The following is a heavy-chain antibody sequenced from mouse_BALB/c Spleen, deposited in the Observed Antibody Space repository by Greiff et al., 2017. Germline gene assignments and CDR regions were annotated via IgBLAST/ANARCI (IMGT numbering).Heavy chain of an antibody. J-gene: IGHJ4*01. CDR1: GFTFSSYA. CDR2: ISSGGST. V-gene: IGHV5-6-5*01. Sequence: EVQLKESGGGLVKPGGSLKLSCAASGFTFSSYAMSWVRQTPEKRLEWVASISSGGSTYYPDSVKGRFTISRDNARNILYLQMSSLRSEDTAMYYCARVPYGNYVGYAMDYWGQGTSVTVSS. D-gene: IGHD2-1*01. CDR3: ARVPYGNYVGYAMDY.